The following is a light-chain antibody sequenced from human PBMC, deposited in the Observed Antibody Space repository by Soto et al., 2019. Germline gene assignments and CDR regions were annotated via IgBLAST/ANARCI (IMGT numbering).Light chain of an antibody. J-gene: IGKJ4*01. CDR3: QKYNSAPS. V-gene: IGKV1-27*01. CDR1: QGISNY. Sequence: DIQMTQSPSSLSASVGDRVTITCRASQGISNYLVWYQLKPGKVPRLLIYAASTLQSGVPSRFSGSGSGTDFTLTISSLQPEDVATYYCQKYNSAPSFGGGTKVEIK. CDR2: AAS.